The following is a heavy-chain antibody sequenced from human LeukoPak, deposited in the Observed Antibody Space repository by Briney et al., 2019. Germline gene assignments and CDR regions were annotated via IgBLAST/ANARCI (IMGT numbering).Heavy chain of an antibody. CDR3: VKATSSSGGDS. V-gene: IGHV3-64D*09. D-gene: IGHD6-19*01. Sequence: GGSLRLSCSASGFTFNNYAMYWVRQAPGKGLGYVSGISNNGDSTFHADSVKGRFTISRDNSNNTLYLQMSSLRAEDTAVYYCVKATSSSGGDSRGQGTLVTVSS. CDR1: GFTFNNYA. CDR2: ISNNGDST. J-gene: IGHJ4*02.